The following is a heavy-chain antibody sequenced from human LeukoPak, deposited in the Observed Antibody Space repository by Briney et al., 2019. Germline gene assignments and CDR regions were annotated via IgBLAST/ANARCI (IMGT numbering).Heavy chain of an antibody. CDR2: VFDSGRT. CDR1: GGSMATHH. Sequence: NPSETLSLTCTVSGGSMATHHWNWIRQTPGQGLEWIGYVFDSGRTKVNPSLTSRVTLSTDTSKNQLSLRLSSVTAADTAVYYWTTIKRGDIFGYFDFWGQGILVTVSS. J-gene: IGHJ4*02. V-gene: IGHV4-59*11. CDR3: TTIKRGDIFGYFDF. D-gene: IGHD5-18*01.